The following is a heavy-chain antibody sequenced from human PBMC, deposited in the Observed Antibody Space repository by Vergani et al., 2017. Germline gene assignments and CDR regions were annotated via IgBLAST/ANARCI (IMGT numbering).Heavy chain of an antibody. CDR3: ARGRRYSGYDLVD. CDR1: GGFFSGYY. CDR2: INHSGST. Sequence: QVQLQQWGAGLLKPSETLSLTCAVYGGFFSGYYWSWIRQPPGKGLEWIGEINHSGSTNYNPSLKSRVTISVDTSKNQFSLKLSSVTAADTAVYYCARGRRYSGYDLVDWGQGTLVTVSS. J-gene: IGHJ4*02. D-gene: IGHD5-12*01. V-gene: IGHV4-34*01.